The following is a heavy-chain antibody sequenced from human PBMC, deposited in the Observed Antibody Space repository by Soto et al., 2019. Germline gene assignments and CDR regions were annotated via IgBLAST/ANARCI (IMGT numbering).Heavy chain of an antibody. J-gene: IGHJ6*02. Sequence: ASVKVSCKVSGYTLTELSMHWVRQAPGKGLEWMGGFDPEDGETIYAQKFQCRVTMTEDTSTDTAYMELSSLRSEDTAVYYCATGKEERRVTIFGVVIPDYYYGMDVWGQGTTVTVSS. CDR2: FDPEDGET. CDR1: GYTLTELS. CDR3: ATGKEERRVTIFGVVIPDYYYGMDV. D-gene: IGHD3-3*01. V-gene: IGHV1-24*01.